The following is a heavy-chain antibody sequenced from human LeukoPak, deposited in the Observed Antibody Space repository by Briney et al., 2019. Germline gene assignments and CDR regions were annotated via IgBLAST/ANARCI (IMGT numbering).Heavy chain of an antibody. V-gene: IGHV3-48*01. D-gene: IGHD2-2*01. Sequence: GGSLRLSCAASEFTFSSYAMNWVRQAPGKGLEWVSKISSGSTAIYYADSVKGRFTISRHNSKNTLYLQMNSLRAEDTAVYYCARDRVLEYCSSTSCYAGINYYGMDVWGQGTTVTVSS. CDR2: ISSGSTAI. J-gene: IGHJ6*02. CDR3: ARDRVLEYCSSTSCYAGINYYGMDV. CDR1: EFTFSSYA.